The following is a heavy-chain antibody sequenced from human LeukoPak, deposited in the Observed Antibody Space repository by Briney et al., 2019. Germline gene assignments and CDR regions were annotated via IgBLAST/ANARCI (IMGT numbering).Heavy chain of an antibody. CDR2: ISSSSSYI. V-gene: IGHV3-21*01. J-gene: IGHJ4*02. D-gene: IGHD3-22*01. CDR1: GFTFSSYS. CDR3: ARDYYDSSGYLAYFDY. Sequence: GGSLRLSCAASGFTFSSYSMTWVRQAPGKGLEWVSSISSSSSYIYYADSVEGRFTISRDNAKNSLYLQMNSLRAEDTAVYYCARDYYDSSGYLAYFDYWGQGTLVTVSS.